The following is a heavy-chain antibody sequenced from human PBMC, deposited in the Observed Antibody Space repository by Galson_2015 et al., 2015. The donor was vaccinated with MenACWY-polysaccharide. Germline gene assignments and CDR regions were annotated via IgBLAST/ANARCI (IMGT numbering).Heavy chain of an antibody. CDR1: GYTLTELS. Sequence: SVKVSCKVSGYTLTELSMHWVRQAPGKGLEWMGGFDPEDGETIYAQKFQGRVTMTEGTSTDTAYMELSSLRSEDTAVYYCATGKDPYYYYYGMDVWGQGTTVTVSS. CDR3: ATGKDPYYYYYGMDV. CDR2: FDPEDGET. J-gene: IGHJ6*02. V-gene: IGHV1-24*01.